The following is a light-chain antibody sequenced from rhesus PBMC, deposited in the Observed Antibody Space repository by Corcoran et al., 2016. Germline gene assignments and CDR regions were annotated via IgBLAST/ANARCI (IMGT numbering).Light chain of an antibody. J-gene: IGKJ2*01. Sequence: DIVMTQTPLSLPVTLGEPASISCSSSQSLLYTDGKTYLDWYLQRPGQSPPLLMYLVSKRASGVPDKFSGSGSGTDFTLKISRVEAEDVGVYFCLQALRSPYSFGQGTKVEIK. V-gene: IGKV2-82*01. CDR1: QSLLYTDGKTY. CDR2: LVS. CDR3: LQALRSPYS.